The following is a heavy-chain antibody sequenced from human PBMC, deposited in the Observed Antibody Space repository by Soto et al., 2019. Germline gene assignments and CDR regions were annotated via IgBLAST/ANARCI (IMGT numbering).Heavy chain of an antibody. CDR2: ISWNSGSI. Sequence: EVQLVESGGGLVQPGRSLRLSCAASGFTFDDYAMYWVRQAPGKGLEWVSVISWNSGSIAYADSVKGRFTISRDNAKNTLYLQMNSLRAEDTALYYCAKGGSAAFIAPAGTGNWFDPWRLGTLVTVSS. J-gene: IGHJ5*02. CDR1: GFTFDDYA. CDR3: AKGGSAAFIAPAGTGNWFDP. V-gene: IGHV3-9*01. D-gene: IGHD6-13*01.